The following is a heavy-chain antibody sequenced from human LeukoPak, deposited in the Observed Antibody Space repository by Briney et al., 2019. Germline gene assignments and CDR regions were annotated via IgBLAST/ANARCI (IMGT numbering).Heavy chain of an antibody. V-gene: IGHV3-48*03. CDR2: ISSSGSTI. Sequence: PGGSLRLSCEASGFTFSSYEWNWVRQAPGKGLEWVSYISSSGSTIYYADSVRGRFTISRDNAKNSLCLQMTSLRVEDTAVYYCVGSGIYPDNLFDPWGQGTLVTVSS. D-gene: IGHD1-26*01. J-gene: IGHJ5*02. CDR3: VGSGIYPDNLFDP. CDR1: GFTFSSYE.